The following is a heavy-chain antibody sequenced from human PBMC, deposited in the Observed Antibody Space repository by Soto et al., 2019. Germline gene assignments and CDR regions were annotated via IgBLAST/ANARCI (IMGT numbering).Heavy chain of an antibody. J-gene: IGHJ4*02. V-gene: IGHV1-69*13. D-gene: IGHD3-22*01. CDR3: ARGPISMIVVVPTYFDY. Sequence: GVSVKFSCKASGDTFSSYAISWVRQAPGQGLEWMGGIIPIFGTANYAQKFQGRVTITADESTSTAYMELSSLRSEDTAVYYCARGPISMIVVVPTYFDYWGQGTLVTVSS. CDR2: IIPIFGTA. CDR1: GDTFSSYA.